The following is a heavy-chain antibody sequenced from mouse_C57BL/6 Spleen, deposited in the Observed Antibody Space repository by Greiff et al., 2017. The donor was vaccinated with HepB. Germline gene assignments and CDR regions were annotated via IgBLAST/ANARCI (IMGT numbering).Heavy chain of an antibody. Sequence: VQLQQSGAELARPGASVKMSCKASGYTFTSYTMHWVKQRPGQGLEWIGYINPSSGYTKYNQKFKDKATLTADKSSSTAYMQLSSLTSEDSAVYYCASDYGSSYEYFEVWGTGTTVTVSS. D-gene: IGHD1-1*01. V-gene: IGHV1-4*01. CDR3: ASDYGSSYEYFEV. CDR2: INPSSGYT. J-gene: IGHJ1*03. CDR1: GYTFTSYT.